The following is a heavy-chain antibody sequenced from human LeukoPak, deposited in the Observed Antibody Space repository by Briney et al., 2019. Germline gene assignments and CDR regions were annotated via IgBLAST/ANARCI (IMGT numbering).Heavy chain of an antibody. CDR3: ARGSYDFWSGYYTQGLAGWFDP. CDR2: ISSSSSTI. J-gene: IGHJ5*02. CDR1: GFTFSSYS. D-gene: IGHD3-3*01. Sequence: GGSLRLSCAASGFTFSSYSMNWVRQAPGKGLEWVSYISSSSSTIYYADSVKGRFTISRDNAKNSLYLQMNSLRAEDTAVYYCARGSYDFWSGYYTQGLAGWFDPWGQGTLVTVSS. V-gene: IGHV3-48*04.